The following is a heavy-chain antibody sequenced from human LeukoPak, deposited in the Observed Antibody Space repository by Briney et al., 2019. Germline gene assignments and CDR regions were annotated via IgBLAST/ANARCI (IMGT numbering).Heavy chain of an antibody. CDR3: ARLRRTAVTTYNYYHYMDV. CDR1: GGSISSTSYQ. J-gene: IGHJ6*03. D-gene: IGHD4-11*01. V-gene: IGHV4-39*01. CDR2: IYFGGNT. Sequence: SETLSLTCTVSGGSISSTSYQWGWLRQPPGRGLEWIGNIYFGGNTYYNPSLNYRVTVSVDTSKNPFSLQLSSVTAADTAVYYCARLRRTAVTTYNYYHYMDVWGKGTTVTVSS.